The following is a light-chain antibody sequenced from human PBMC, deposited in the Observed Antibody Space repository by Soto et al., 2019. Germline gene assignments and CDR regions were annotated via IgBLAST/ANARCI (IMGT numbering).Light chain of an antibody. Sequence: QSALTQPRSVSGSPGQSVTISCTGTSSDVGGYNYVSWYQQHPGKAPKLMIYDVSKRPSGVPDRFSGSKSGNTASLTISGLQDEDEADYYCCSYAGSYPLVFGGGTTLTVL. CDR2: DVS. CDR1: SSDVGGYNY. V-gene: IGLV2-11*01. CDR3: CSYAGSYPLV. J-gene: IGLJ3*02.